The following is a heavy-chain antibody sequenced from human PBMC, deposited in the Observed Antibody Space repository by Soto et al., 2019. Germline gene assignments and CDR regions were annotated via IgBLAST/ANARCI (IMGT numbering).Heavy chain of an antibody. CDR2: ISGSGGST. Sequence: PVGSLRLSCAASGFTFSSYAMSWVRQAPGKGLEWVSVISGSGGSTYYADSVKGRFTISRDNSKNTLYLQMNSLRAEDTAVYYCAKDGNPIPYLTGYYRLGWFDPWGQGTLVTVSS. D-gene: IGHD3-9*01. CDR3: AKDGNPIPYLTGYYRLGWFDP. V-gene: IGHV3-23*01. J-gene: IGHJ5*02. CDR1: GFTFSSYA.